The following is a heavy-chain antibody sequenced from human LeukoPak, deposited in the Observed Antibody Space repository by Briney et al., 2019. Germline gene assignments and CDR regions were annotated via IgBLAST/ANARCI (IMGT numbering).Heavy chain of an antibody. Sequence: PSETLSLTCTVAGGSISSGTYYWGWIRQPGGKGLEWIGRIYTSGSTNYNPSVKSRVTISVDTSKNQFSLKLSSVTAADTAVYYCAREDYYDSSGYCYYWGQGTLVTVSS. J-gene: IGHJ4*02. V-gene: IGHV4-61*02. CDR1: GGSISSGTYY. CDR3: AREDYYDSSGYCYY. CDR2: IYTSGST. D-gene: IGHD3-22*01.